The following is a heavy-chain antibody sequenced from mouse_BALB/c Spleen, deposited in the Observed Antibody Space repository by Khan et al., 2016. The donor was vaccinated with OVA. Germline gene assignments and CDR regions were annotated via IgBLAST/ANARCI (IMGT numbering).Heavy chain of an antibody. D-gene: IGHD1-1*01. Sequence: EVQLQESGPGLVKPSQSLSLTCTVSGFSITSDYAWNWIRQFPGNKLEWMGFISYSSNTNYNPSLKSRISITRDTSKNQFFLQLNSVTTEDTATYYCARIYGGDFDCWGQGTTLTVSS. J-gene: IGHJ2*01. CDR2: ISYSSNT. CDR3: ARIYGGDFDC. V-gene: IGHV3-2*02. CDR1: GFSITSDYA.